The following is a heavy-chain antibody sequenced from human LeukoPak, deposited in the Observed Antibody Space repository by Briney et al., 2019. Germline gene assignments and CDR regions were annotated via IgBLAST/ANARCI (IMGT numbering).Heavy chain of an antibody. CDR2: ISGSGGST. Sequence: SGGSLRLSCAASGFTFSSYGMSWVRQAPGKGLEWVSAISGSGGSTYYADSVKGRFTISRDNSKNTLYLQMNSLRAEDTAVYYCGVDYYDSSGYYLFDYWGQGTLVTVSS. D-gene: IGHD3-22*01. CDR3: GVDYYDSSGYYLFDY. V-gene: IGHV3-23*01. CDR1: GFTFSSYG. J-gene: IGHJ4*02.